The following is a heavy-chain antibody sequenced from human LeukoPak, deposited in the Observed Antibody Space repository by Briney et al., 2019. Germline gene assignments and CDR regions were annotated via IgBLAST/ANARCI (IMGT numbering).Heavy chain of an antibody. J-gene: IGHJ5*02. CDR1: GFTFTSSA. D-gene: IGHD2-15*01. Sequence: SVKVSCKASGFTFTSSAVQWVRQARGQRLEWIGWIVVGSGNTNYAQKFQERVTITRDMSTSTAYMELSSLRSEDTAVYYCAADPQILGYCSGGSCYRFDPWGQGTLVTVSS. CDR2: IVVGSGNT. V-gene: IGHV1-58*01. CDR3: AADPQILGYCSGGSCYRFDP.